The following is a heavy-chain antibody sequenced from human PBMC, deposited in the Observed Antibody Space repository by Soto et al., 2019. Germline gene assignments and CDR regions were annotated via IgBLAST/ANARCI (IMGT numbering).Heavy chain of an antibody. V-gene: IGHV4-4*02. D-gene: IGHD6-13*01. CDR3: ARCKYSSSWSLYYYYMDV. J-gene: IGHJ6*03. CDR2: IYHSGST. Sequence: QVQLQESGPGLVKPSGTLSLTCAVSSGSISSSNWWSWVRQPPGKGLEWIGEIYHSGSTNYNPSLKSRVTISVDKSKNQFSPKLSSVTAADTAVYYCARCKYSSSWSLYYYYMDVWGKGTTVTVSS. CDR1: SGSISSSNW.